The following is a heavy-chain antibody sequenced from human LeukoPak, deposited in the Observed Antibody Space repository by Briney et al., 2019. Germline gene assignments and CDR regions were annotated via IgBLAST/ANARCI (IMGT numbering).Heavy chain of an antibody. CDR1: GFTFDDYA. J-gene: IGHJ4*02. CDR2: ISWNSGSI. Sequence: SLRLSCAASGFTFDDYAMHWVRQAPGKGLEWVSGISWNSGSIGYADSVKGRFTISRDNAKNSLYLQMNSLRAEDTALYYCAKYSALGAAGTDPYFDYWGQGTLVTVSS. D-gene: IGHD6-13*01. V-gene: IGHV3-9*01. CDR3: AKYSALGAAGTDPYFDY.